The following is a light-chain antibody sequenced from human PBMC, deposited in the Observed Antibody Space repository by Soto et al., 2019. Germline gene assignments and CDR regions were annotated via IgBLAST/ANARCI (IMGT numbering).Light chain of an antibody. CDR2: YNS. CDR3: ATWDDSLSGYV. J-gene: IGLJ1*01. Sequence: QSVGTQPPSGSWTPRQRVTISCSGIRSSIWSNSVYWYQHLPGTAPQLLIYYNSQRPSGVPDRFSGSKSGTSASLAISGLRSEDEADYYCATWDDSLSGYVFRTGTKVNVL. V-gene: IGLV1-47*02. CDR1: RSSIWSNS.